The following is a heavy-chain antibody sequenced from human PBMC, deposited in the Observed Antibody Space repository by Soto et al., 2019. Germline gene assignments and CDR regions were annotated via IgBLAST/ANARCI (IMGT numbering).Heavy chain of an antibody. Sequence: PGGSLRLSCAASGFTFISYTMTWVRQAPGERLEWVSSIVGSGDNTYYADSVKGRFTISRDNSKTTLYLQMNSLRAEDTAVYYCAKYYYGSGSIRAFDIWGQGTMVTVSS. D-gene: IGHD3-10*01. CDR1: GFTFISYT. CDR3: AKYYYGSGSIRAFDI. V-gene: IGHV3-23*01. CDR2: IVGSGDNT. J-gene: IGHJ3*02.